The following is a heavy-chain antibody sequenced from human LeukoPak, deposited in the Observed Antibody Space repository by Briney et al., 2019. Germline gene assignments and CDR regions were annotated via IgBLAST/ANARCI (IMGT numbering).Heavy chain of an antibody. CDR1: GFTFSSHG. Sequence: GGSLRLSCAASGFTFSSHGMSWVRQAPGKGLEWVSTISGSGDYTYYADSVKGRFTISRDNSKNTLYLQMNSLRAEDTAVYYCAKDWRWLPSWGQGTLVTVSS. CDR2: ISGSGDYT. J-gene: IGHJ5*02. D-gene: IGHD5-24*01. V-gene: IGHV3-23*01. CDR3: AKDWRWLPS.